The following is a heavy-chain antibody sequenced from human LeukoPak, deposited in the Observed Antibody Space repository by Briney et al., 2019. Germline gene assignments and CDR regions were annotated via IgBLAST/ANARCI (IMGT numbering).Heavy chain of an antibody. Sequence: TTSETLSLTCTVSGGSISSYYWSWIRQPPGKGLEWIGYIYYSGSTNYNPSLKSRVTISVDTSKNQFSLKLSSVSAADTAVYYCARHGPSYSGSLEFDYWGQGTLVTVSS. J-gene: IGHJ4*02. CDR2: IYYSGST. CDR3: ARHGPSYSGSLEFDY. V-gene: IGHV4-59*08. CDR1: GGSISSYY. D-gene: IGHD1-26*01.